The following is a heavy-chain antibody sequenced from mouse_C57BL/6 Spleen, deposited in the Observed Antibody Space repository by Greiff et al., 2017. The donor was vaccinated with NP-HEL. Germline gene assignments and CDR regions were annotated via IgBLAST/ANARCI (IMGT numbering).Heavy chain of an antibody. J-gene: IGHJ4*01. CDR2: ISSGSSTI. Sequence: EVQVVESGGGLVKPGGSLKLSCAASGFTFSDYGMHWVRQTPEQGLEWVAYISSGSSTIYYTDTVKGRFTISRDNAKNTLFLQMTSLRSEDTAMYYGERQLARALDYWGQGTSVTVAS. CDR3: ERQLARALDY. CDR1: GFTFSDYG. D-gene: IGHD1-3*01. V-gene: IGHV5-17*01.